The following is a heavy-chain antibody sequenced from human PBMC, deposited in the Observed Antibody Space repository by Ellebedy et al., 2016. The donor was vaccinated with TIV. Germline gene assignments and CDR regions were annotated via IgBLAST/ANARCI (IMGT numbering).Heavy chain of an antibody. D-gene: IGHD3-10*01. Sequence: SVKVSCXASGGTFSSYAISWVRQAPGQGLEWMGGIIPIFGTANYAQKFQGRVTITADESTSTAYMELSSLRSEDTAVYYCARDRGYIIGESTGVLDYWGQGTLVTVSS. CDR2: IIPIFGTA. V-gene: IGHV1-69*13. CDR3: ARDRGYIIGESTGVLDY. CDR1: GGTFSSYA. J-gene: IGHJ4*02.